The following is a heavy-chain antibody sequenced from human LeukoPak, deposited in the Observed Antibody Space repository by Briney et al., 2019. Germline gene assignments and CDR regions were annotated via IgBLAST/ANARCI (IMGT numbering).Heavy chain of an antibody. D-gene: IGHD2-2*02. V-gene: IGHV4-39*01. CDR1: GGSISSSSYY. J-gene: IGHJ4*02. CDR2: IYYSGST. Sequence: PSETLSLTCTVSGGSISSSSYYWGWIRQPPGKGLEWIGSIYYSGSTYYNPSLKSRVTISVDTSKNQFSLKLSSVTAADTAVYYCARLGLHNYCSSTSCYTWGQGTLVTVSS. CDR3: ARLGLHNYCSSTSCYT.